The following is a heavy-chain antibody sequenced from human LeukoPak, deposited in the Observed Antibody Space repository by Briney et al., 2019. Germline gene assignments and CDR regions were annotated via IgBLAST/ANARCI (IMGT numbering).Heavy chain of an antibody. Sequence: PSETLSLTCAVYGGSFSGYYWSWIRQHPGKGLEWIGYTYYSGSTYYNPSLKSRVTISVDTSKNQFSLKLSSVTAADTAVYYCARRTGPYAYFDYWGQGTLVTVSS. CDR2: TYYSGST. CDR3: ARRTGPYAYFDY. D-gene: IGHD1-14*01. J-gene: IGHJ4*02. CDR1: GGSFSGYY. V-gene: IGHV4-31*11.